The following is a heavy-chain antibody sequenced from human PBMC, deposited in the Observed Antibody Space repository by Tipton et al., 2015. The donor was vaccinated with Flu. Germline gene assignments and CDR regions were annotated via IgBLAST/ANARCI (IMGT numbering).Heavy chain of an antibody. Sequence: GSLRLSCAASGFTFSSFEMNWVRQAPGKGLEWLSHITPSGGTKYYVDSVKGRFTISRDNAQNSLFLHMKSLRAEDTAVYYCARGFIRLCDYWGQGTLVTVSS. CDR2: ITPSGGTK. J-gene: IGHJ4*02. D-gene: IGHD3-16*01. CDR3: ARGFIRLCDY. CDR1: GFTFSSFE. V-gene: IGHV3-48*03.